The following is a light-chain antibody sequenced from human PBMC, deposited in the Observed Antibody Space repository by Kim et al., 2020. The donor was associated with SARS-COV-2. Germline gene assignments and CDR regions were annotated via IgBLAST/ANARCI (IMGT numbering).Light chain of an antibody. CDR2: GAS. CDR1: QSVSSN. Sequence: EIVMTQSPATLSVSPGERATLSCRASQSVSSNLAWYQQKPGQAPRRLIYGASTRATGIPARFSGGGSGTEFTLTISSLQSEDFAVYYCQQYNNWPPYTFGQGTKLEI. V-gene: IGKV3-15*01. CDR3: QQYNNWPPYT. J-gene: IGKJ2*01.